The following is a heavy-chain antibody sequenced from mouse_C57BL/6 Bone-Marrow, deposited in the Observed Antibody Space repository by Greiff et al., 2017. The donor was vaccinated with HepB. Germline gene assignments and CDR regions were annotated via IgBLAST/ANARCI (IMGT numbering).Heavy chain of an antibody. J-gene: IGHJ4*01. CDR1: GFTFSDFY. CDR3: ARDASYSNYYAMDY. Sequence: EVKLVDSGGGLVQSGRSLRLSCATSGFTFSDFYMEWVRQAPGKGLEWIAASRNKANDYTTEYSASVKGRFIVSRDTSQSILYLQMNALRAEDTAIYYCARDASYSNYYAMDYWGQGTSVTVSS. D-gene: IGHD2-5*01. CDR2: SRNKANDYTT. V-gene: IGHV7-1*01.